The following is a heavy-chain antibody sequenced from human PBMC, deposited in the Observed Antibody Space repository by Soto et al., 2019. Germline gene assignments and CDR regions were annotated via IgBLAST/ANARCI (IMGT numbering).Heavy chain of an antibody. CDR3: ASANYDILTGYSDY. Sequence: GGSLRRAGAASGFTFSDFYMTWIRQAPGKGLEWLSYISNSGSTIYYSDSVKGRFTISRDNAKKSMYLQMNSLRAEDTAIYYCASANYDILTGYSDYWGPGTKVTVSS. CDR2: ISNSGSTI. CDR1: GFTFSDFY. V-gene: IGHV3-11*01. D-gene: IGHD3-9*01. J-gene: IGHJ4*01.